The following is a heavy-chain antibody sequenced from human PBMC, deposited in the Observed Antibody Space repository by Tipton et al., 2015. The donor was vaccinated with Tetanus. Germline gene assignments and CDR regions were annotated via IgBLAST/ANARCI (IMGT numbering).Heavy chain of an antibody. CDR2: VFYSGST. J-gene: IGHJ4*02. V-gene: IGHV4-59*12. CDR1: GGSISSYY. CDR3: ARTAGGAGSYYKGKFYFDH. Sequence: GLVKPSETLSLTCTVSGGSISSYYWSWVRQPPGKGLEWLGYVFYSGSTDLNPSLKSRVTISLDTSMNRFTLKLDSVTVADTAMYYCARTAGGAGSYYKGKFYFDHWGQGTQVTVSS. D-gene: IGHD3-10*01.